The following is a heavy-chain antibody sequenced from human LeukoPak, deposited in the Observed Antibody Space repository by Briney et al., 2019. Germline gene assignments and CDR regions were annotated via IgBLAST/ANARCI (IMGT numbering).Heavy chain of an antibody. J-gene: IGHJ4*02. D-gene: IGHD6-19*01. CDR3: ARDLKMGYSSGRYSWGTGSSNDY. CDR1: GYTFTNYG. V-gene: IGHV1-18*01. Sequence: GASVKVSCKASGYTFTNYGISWVRQAPGQGLEWMGWISAYNGNTNYAQKFQGRITMTTDTSTSTGYMELRSLRSDDTAVYYCARDLKMGYSSGRYSWGTGSSNDYWGQGTLVTVSS. CDR2: ISAYNGNT.